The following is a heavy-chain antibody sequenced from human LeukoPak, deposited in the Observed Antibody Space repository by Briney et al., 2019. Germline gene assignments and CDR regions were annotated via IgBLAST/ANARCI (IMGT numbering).Heavy chain of an antibody. Sequence: GESLKISCKGSGYRFTSYWIGWVRQMPGKGLEWMGIIYPGDSDTRYSPSFQGQVTISADKSISPAYLQWSSLKASDTAMYYCATSSYYDSSGPLGWFDPWGQGTLVTVSS. J-gene: IGHJ5*02. CDR3: ATSSYYDSSGPLGWFDP. V-gene: IGHV5-51*01. CDR2: IYPGDSDT. CDR1: GYRFTSYW. D-gene: IGHD3-22*01.